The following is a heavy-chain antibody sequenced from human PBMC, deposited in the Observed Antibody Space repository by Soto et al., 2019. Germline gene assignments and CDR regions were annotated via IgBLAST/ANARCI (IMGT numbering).Heavy chain of an antibody. V-gene: IGHV4-4*07. CDR1: GGSISNYN. Sequence: PSETLSLTCTVSGGSISNYNWSWIRQPAGKGLEWIGRIYTGGSTNYNPSLKSRVTMSTDTSKNQFSLRLTSVTAADTAVYYCARASVGPPGGGSWIMPFDYWGQGALVTVSS. CDR2: IYTGGST. J-gene: IGHJ4*02. D-gene: IGHD2-15*01. CDR3: ARASVGPPGGGSWIMPFDY.